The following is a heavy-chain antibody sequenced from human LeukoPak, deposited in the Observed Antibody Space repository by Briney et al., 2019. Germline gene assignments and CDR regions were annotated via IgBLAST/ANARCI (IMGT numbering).Heavy chain of an antibody. CDR1: GYTFTSCD. V-gene: IGHV1-8*01. CDR3: TRGSSGRRDN. CDR2: MNPNRGNT. J-gene: IGHJ4*02. D-gene: IGHD6-19*01. Sequence: ASVNVSCKASGYTFTSCDINWVRQATGQGLEWMGWMNPNRGNTGYGQSFQGRITMTSDISIGTAYMELSNLTSEDTAIYYCTRGSSGRRDNWGQGTLVTVSA.